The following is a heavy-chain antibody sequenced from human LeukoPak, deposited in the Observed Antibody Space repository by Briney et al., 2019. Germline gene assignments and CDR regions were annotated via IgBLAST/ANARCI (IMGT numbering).Heavy chain of an antibody. V-gene: IGHV4-59*01. Sequence: PSETLSLTCTVSGASISRYYWSWIRQPPGKGLEWFGYISDGGTTNYNPSLKSRVTISVDTSKKEFSLKLSSVTAADTAVYFCARVTWFPGSSYYYMDVWGKGTTVTVSS. D-gene: IGHD3-9*01. CDR1: GASISRYY. CDR2: ISDGGTT. CDR3: ARVTWFPGSSYYYMDV. J-gene: IGHJ6*03.